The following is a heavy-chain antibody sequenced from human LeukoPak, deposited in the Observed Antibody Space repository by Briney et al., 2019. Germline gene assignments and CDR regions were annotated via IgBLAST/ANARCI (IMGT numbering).Heavy chain of an antibody. CDR3: ARAGSWSSRPYFDY. CDR1: GFTFSSEW. Sequence: GGSLRLSCAASGFTFSSEWMHWVRQAPGRGLVWISHIDGNGRTTNYGDSVKGRFTISRDNSKNMVYLQTSSLRAEDTAVYYCARAGSWSSRPYFDYWGQGILVSVSS. J-gene: IGHJ4*02. V-gene: IGHV3-74*01. D-gene: IGHD1-26*01. CDR2: IDGNGRTT.